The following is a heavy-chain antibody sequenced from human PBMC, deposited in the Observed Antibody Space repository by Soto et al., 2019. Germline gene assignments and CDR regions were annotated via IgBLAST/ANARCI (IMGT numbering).Heavy chain of an antibody. V-gene: IGHV1-8*01. CDR2: MNPNRGNT. D-gene: IGHD5-18*01. Sequence: QVQLVQSGAEVKKPGASVKVSCKASGYTLTSYDINWVRQATGQGLEWMGWMNPNRGNTGYAQKFQGRVTMSRNTSISTAYMELSSLRSEDTAVYYCAREGGYSYGFDYWGQGTLVTVSS. CDR1: GYTLTSYD. CDR3: AREGGYSYGFDY. J-gene: IGHJ4*02.